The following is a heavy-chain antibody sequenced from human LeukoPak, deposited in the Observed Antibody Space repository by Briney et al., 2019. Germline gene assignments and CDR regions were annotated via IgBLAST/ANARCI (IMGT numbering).Heavy chain of an antibody. J-gene: IGHJ6*03. Sequence: GASVKVSCKASGYTFTGYYMHWVRQAPGQGLEWMGGIIPIFGTANYAQKFQGRVTITTDESTSTAYMELSSLRSEDTAVYYCATRDGSIVVTIRTTKDYYYYYMDVWGKGTTVTVSS. V-gene: IGHV1-69*05. CDR2: IIPIFGTA. CDR1: GYTFTGYY. CDR3: ATRDGSIVVTIRTTKDYYYYYMDV. D-gene: IGHD5-12*01.